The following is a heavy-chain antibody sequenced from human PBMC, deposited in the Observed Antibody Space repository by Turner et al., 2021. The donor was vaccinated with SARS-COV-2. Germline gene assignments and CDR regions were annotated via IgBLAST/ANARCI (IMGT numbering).Heavy chain of an antibody. V-gene: IGHV3-7*01. D-gene: IGHD5-12*01. CDR2: IKQGGSEK. J-gene: IGHJ4*02. Sequence: EMQLVESGGGLIQPGGSLCLPCAASGSTFSSYWMSWVRQAPGKGLEWVANIKQGGSEKYYVDSVKGRFTISRDNAKNSLFLQMNSLRAEDTAVYYCARVEMATISFDYWGQGTLVTVSS. CDR3: ARVEMATISFDY. CDR1: GSTFSSYW.